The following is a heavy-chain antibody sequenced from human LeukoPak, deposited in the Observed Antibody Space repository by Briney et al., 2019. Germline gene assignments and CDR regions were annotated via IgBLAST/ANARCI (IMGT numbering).Heavy chain of an antibody. Sequence: GGSLRLSCAASGFTFSSYAMTWVRQAPGKGLEWVGRIRSRADGGTAEYATAVEGRFTISRDDSTNTLYLHMSNVKTEDTAVYYCAKHIYGVVSIQQWGQGTLVTVSS. CDR2: IRSRADGGTA. CDR1: GFTFSSYA. CDR3: AKHIYGVVSIQQ. D-gene: IGHD3-3*01. V-gene: IGHV3-15*01. J-gene: IGHJ1*01.